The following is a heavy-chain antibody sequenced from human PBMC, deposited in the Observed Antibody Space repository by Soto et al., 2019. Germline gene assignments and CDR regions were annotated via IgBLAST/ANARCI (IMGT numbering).Heavy chain of an antibody. V-gene: IGHV3-53*01. CDR1: GLTVSGKKY. CDR2: LYDTDGT. CDR3: ASWHLREHAYDI. D-gene: IGHD4-17*01. J-gene: IGHJ3*02. Sequence: ESGGGLIQPGGSLRLSCAAFGLTVSGKKYIAWVRQAPGKGLEWVSALYDTDGTYYADSVKGRFTTSGDSSKTIVYLQMNSLGPDDTAVYFCASWHLREHAYDIWGQGTAVTVSS.